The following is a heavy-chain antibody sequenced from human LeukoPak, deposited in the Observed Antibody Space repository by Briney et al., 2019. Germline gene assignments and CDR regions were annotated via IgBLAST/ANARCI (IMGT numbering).Heavy chain of an antibody. D-gene: IGHD6-19*01. CDR1: GFTFSSYA. CDR3: AKDKAVAGTRRANWFDP. V-gene: IGHV3-23*01. J-gene: IGHJ5*02. Sequence: GGSLRLSCAASGFTFSSYAMSWVRQAPGKGLEWVSAISGSGGSTYYADSVEGRFTISRDNSKNTLYLQMNSLRAEDTAVYYCAKDKAVAGTRRANWFDPWGQGTLVTVSS. CDR2: ISGSGGST.